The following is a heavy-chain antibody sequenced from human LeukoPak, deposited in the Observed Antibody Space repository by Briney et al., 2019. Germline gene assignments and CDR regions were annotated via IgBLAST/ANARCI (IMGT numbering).Heavy chain of an antibody. Sequence: ASVKVSCKASGYTFTGYYMHWVRQAPGQGLEWMGWINPNSDSTNYAQKFQGRVTMTRDTSISTAYMELSRLRSDDTAVYYCARAAGDSSGYYFPDAFDIWGQGTMVTVSS. D-gene: IGHD3-22*01. CDR1: GYTFTGYY. V-gene: IGHV1-2*02. J-gene: IGHJ3*02. CDR3: ARAAGDSSGYYFPDAFDI. CDR2: INPNSDST.